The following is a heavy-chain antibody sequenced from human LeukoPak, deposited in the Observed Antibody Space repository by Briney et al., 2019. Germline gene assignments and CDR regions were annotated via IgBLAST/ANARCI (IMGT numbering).Heavy chain of an antibody. CDR1: GFTVSDKY. D-gene: IGHD4-17*01. CDR2: IYSGGST. CDR3: ARDRWEDEYGDYAY. Sequence: GGSLRLSCAASGFTVSDKYMNWVRQAPGKGLEWVSVIYSGGSTYYADSVKGRFTISRDSSKKTLFLQMNSLRVEDTAVYYCARDRWEDEYGDYAYWGQGTLVTVSS. J-gene: IGHJ4*02. V-gene: IGHV3-53*01.